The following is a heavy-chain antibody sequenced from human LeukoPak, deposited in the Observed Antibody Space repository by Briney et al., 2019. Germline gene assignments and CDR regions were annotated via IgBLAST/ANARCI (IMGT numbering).Heavy chain of an antibody. Sequence: GGSLRLSCAASGFTVSSNYMSWVRQAPGKGLEWVSVTYSNGRTYYADSVKGRFTISRDNSKNTLYLQMNSLRAEDTAVYYCAKDLHGYYDSSGPMDVWGKGTTVTISS. CDR1: GFTVSSNY. J-gene: IGHJ6*03. CDR2: TYSNGRT. V-gene: IGHV3-53*01. CDR3: AKDLHGYYDSSGPMDV. D-gene: IGHD3-22*01.